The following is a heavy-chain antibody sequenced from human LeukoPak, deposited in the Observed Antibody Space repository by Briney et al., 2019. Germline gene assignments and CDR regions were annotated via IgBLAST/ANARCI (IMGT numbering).Heavy chain of an antibody. J-gene: IGHJ6*03. CDR1: GYTFTSYD. CDR3: ARRRSSGWYGLLSHYYYMDV. D-gene: IGHD6-19*01. CDR2: MNPNSGNT. V-gene: IGHV1-8*01. Sequence: GASVKVSCKASGYTFTSYDINWVRQATGQGHEWMGWMNPNSGNTGYAQKFQGRVTMTRNTSISTAYMELSSLRSEDTAVYYCARRRSSGWYGLLSHYYYMDVWGKGTTVTISS.